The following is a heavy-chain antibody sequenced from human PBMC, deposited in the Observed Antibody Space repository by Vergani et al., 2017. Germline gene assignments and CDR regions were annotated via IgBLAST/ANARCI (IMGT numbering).Heavy chain of an antibody. Sequence: QVQLVQSGAEVKKPGASVKVSCKASGYTFTSYGISWVRQAPGQGLEWMGWISAYNGNTNYAQKLQGRVTMTTDTSTSTAYMGLRSLKASDTAMYYCARHRGWGLVVVAATPWYYYYGMDVWGQGTTVTVSS. CDR1: GYTFTSYG. CDR3: ARHRGWGLVVVAATPWYYYYGMDV. V-gene: IGHV1-18*01. J-gene: IGHJ6*02. D-gene: IGHD2-15*01. CDR2: ISAYNGNT.